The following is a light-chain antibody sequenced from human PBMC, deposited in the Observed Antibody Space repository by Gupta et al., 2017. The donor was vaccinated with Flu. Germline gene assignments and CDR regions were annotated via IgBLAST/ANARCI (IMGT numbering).Light chain of an antibody. CDR2: DAS. Sequence: EIVLTQSPVTLSLSPGERATLSCRASQSVSSYLAWYQQKPGQAPRLLIYDASNRATGIPARFSGSGSGTDFTLTISSLEPEDFAVYSCQQRSNWPPYTFGQGTKLEI. J-gene: IGKJ2*01. CDR3: QQRSNWPPYT. V-gene: IGKV3-11*01. CDR1: QSVSSY.